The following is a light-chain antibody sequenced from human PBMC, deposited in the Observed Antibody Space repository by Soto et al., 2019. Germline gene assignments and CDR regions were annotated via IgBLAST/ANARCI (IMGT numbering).Light chain of an antibody. CDR3: MQALQTPYT. CDR2: LGS. J-gene: IGKJ2*01. Sequence: DIVMTQSPLSLPVTPGEPASISCRSSQSLLHSNGCNYLDWYLQKPGQSPQLLIYLGSNRASGVPDRFSGSGSGTDFTLKISRVEAEDVGVYYSMQALQTPYTFGQGTKVDIK. CDR1: QSLLHSNGCNY. V-gene: IGKV2-28*01.